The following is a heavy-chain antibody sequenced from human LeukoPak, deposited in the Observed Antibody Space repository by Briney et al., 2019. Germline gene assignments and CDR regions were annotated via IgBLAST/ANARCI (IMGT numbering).Heavy chain of an antibody. J-gene: IGHJ4*02. V-gene: IGHV3-21*01. Sequence: GGSLRLSCAASGFTFSSYSMNWVRQAPGKGLEWVSSISSSSSYIYYADSVKGRFTISRDNSKNTLYLQMNSLRAEDTAVYYCARARMGSSWYWGQGTLVTVSS. CDR3: ARARMGSSWY. D-gene: IGHD6-13*01. CDR1: GFTFSSYS. CDR2: ISSSSSYI.